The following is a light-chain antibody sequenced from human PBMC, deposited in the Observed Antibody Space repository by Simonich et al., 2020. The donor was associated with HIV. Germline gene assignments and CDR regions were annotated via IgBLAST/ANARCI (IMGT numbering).Light chain of an antibody. CDR2: LGS. V-gene: IGKV2-28*01. CDR3: MQGTHWPS. CDR1: QSLLHSNGYNY. Sequence: DIVMTQSPLSLPVTPGEPASISCRSSQSLLHSNGYNYLDWYLQKPGQSPQLLIYLGSNRASGVPDRFSGSASGTDFTLKISRVEAEDVGVYYCMQGTHWPSFGGGTKVEIK. J-gene: IGKJ4*01.